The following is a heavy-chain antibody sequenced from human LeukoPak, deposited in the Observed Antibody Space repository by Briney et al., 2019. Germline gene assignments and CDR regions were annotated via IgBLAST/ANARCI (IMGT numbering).Heavy chain of an antibody. CDR1: GYTFTSYG. V-gene: IGHV1-18*01. J-gene: IGHJ4*02. Sequence: ASVKVSCKASGYTFTSYGISWVRQAPGQGLEWMGWISAYNGNTNYAQKLQGRVTMTTDTSTSTAYMELSSLRSEDTAVYYCARGLGRTVMVTRGGVRFDYWGQGTLVTVSS. CDR3: ARGLGRTVMVTRGGVRFDY. CDR2: ISAYNGNT. D-gene: IGHD5-18*01.